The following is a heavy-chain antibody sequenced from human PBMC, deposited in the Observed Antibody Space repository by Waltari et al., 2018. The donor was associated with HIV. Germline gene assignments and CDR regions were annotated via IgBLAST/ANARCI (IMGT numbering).Heavy chain of an antibody. CDR1: GFTASSNS. Sequence: EVQLVESGGGWVQPGGSLRPSCEAFGFTASSNSRSWVRQAPGKGLEWVSVIYSGGSTYYADSVKGRFTISRDNSKNTLYLQMNSLRAEDTAVYYCARDYDSSGYPDYWGQGTLVTVSS. CDR2: IYSGGST. V-gene: IGHV3-66*02. J-gene: IGHJ4*02. D-gene: IGHD3-22*01. CDR3: ARDYDSSGYPDY.